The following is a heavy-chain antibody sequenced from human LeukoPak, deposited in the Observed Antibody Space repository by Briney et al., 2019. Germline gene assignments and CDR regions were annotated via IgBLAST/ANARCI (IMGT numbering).Heavy chain of an antibody. CDR3: ARDRVRYWYFDL. Sequence: GGSLRLSCAASGFTFSSYSMNWVRQAPGKGLEWVSSISSTSGYTYYADSVKGRFTIVRGNAEYSVYLELNSVADEATAVEYSARDRVRYWYFDLWGRVTLVAVSS. J-gene: IGHJ2*01. D-gene: IGHD3-10*01. CDR1: GFTFSSYS. CDR2: ISSTSGYT. V-gene: IGHV3-21*01.